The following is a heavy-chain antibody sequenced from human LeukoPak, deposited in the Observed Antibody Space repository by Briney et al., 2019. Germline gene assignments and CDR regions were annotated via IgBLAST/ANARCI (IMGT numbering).Heavy chain of an antibody. CDR3: ATGNSLGYCKGGRCFNY. CDR2: FDPEKSET. D-gene: IGHD2-15*01. Sequence: ASVKVSCKVSGDTLSELPMHWVRQAPGKGLEWMRGFDPEKSETIYPQKLRGRVSMTEETSTGTASMELSSLTSEDTAVYFCATGNSLGYCKGGRCFNYWGQGTQVIVSS. CDR1: GDTLSELP. J-gene: IGHJ4*02. V-gene: IGHV1-24*01.